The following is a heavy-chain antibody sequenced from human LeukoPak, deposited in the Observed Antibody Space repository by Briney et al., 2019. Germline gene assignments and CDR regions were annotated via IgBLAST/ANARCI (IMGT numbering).Heavy chain of an antibody. J-gene: IGHJ4*02. CDR3: ARYYDILTGYYPPSEMDY. CDR1: GFTFSSYA. CDR2: ISGSGGST. D-gene: IGHD3-9*01. Sequence: GGSLRFSCAASGFTFSSYAMSWVRQAPGKGLEWVSAISGSGGSTYYADSVKGRFTISRDNSKNTLYLQMNSLRAEDTAVYYCARYYDILTGYYPPSEMDYWGQGTLVTVSS. V-gene: IGHV3-23*01.